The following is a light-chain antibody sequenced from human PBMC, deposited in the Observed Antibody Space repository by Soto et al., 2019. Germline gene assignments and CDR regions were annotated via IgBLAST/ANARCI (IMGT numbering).Light chain of an antibody. CDR2: AAS. Sequence: AIRMTQSPSSFSASTGDRVTITCRASQGINSYLAWYQQKPGKAPKLLIYAASTLQSGVPSRFSDSGSGKDFTLTISCLQSEDFATYYCQQYYSYPRTFGQGTKVEIK. V-gene: IGKV1-8*01. J-gene: IGKJ1*01. CDR3: QQYYSYPRT. CDR1: QGINSY.